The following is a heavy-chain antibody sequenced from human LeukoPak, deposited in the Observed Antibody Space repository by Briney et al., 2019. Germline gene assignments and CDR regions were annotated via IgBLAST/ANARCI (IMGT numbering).Heavy chain of an antibody. J-gene: IGHJ1*01. D-gene: IGHD5/OR15-5a*01. V-gene: IGHV1-2*02. CDR3: ARPPRDLVSAAPFPF. CDR1: GYTFTDYY. Sequence: ASVKVSFKASGYTFTDYYVHWVRQAPGEGLEWVGWVFPHSGDTYYAQRFHGRVAITTETSINTAYMELSRLKADDTGVYFCARPPRDLVSAAPFPFWGQGTLVTVSS. CDR2: VFPHSGDT.